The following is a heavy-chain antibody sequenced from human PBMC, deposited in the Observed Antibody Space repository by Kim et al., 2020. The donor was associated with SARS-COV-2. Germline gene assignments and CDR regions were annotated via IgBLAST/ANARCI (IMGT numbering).Heavy chain of an antibody. V-gene: IGHV3-23*01. Sequence: GGSLRLSCAASGFTFSSYAMSWVRQAPGKGLEWVSAISGSGGSTYYADSVKGRFTISRDNSKNTLYLQMNSLRAEDTAVYYCAKDPADYYYDTRGGGAFDIWGQGTMVTVSS. CDR3: AKDPADYYYDTRGGGAFDI. J-gene: IGHJ3*02. CDR1: GFTFSSYA. CDR2: ISGSGGST. D-gene: IGHD3-22*01.